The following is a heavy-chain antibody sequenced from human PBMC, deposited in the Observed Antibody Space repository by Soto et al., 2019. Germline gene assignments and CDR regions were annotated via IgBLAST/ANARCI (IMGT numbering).Heavy chain of an antibody. J-gene: IGHJ4*02. CDR3: AKPNMVRGVIPVTPEYYFDY. D-gene: IGHD3-10*01. V-gene: IGHV3-30*18. CDR1: GFTFSSYG. CDR2: ISYDGSNK. Sequence: QVQLVECGGGVVQPGRSLRLSCAASGFTFSSYGMHWVRQAPGKGLEWVAVISYDGSNKYYADSVKGRFTISRDNSKNTLYLQMNSLRAEDTAVYYCAKPNMVRGVIPVTPEYYFDYWGQGTLVTVSS.